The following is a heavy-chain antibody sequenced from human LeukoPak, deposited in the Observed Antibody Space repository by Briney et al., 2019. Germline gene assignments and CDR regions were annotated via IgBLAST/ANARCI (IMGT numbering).Heavy chain of an antibody. D-gene: IGHD5-12*01. CDR2: TYSGDNT. CDR3: ARDRGSGYDPGYFDY. Sequence: GSLRLSCAVSGFTVSRYYMSWVRQAPGKGLEWVSITYSGDNTYYADSVKGRFTISRDNSKNTLYLQMNSLRVEDTAVYYCARDRGSGYDPGYFDYWGQGTLVTVSS. J-gene: IGHJ4*02. V-gene: IGHV3-66*01. CDR1: GFTVSRYY.